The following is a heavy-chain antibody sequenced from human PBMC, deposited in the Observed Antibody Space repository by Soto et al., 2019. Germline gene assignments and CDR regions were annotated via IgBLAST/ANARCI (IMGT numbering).Heavy chain of an antibody. Sequence: PWWCIELSCAACGVSVYISGMHGALQAPGKGLEWVAVIWYDGSNKYYADSVKGRFTISRDNSKNTLYLQMNSLRAEDTAVYYCARGGQPLYYYYDSSGYYNAFDIWGEATMVTV. CDR2: IWYDGSNK. D-gene: IGHD3-22*01. CDR1: GVSVYISG. V-gene: IGHV3-33*01. CDR3: ARGGQPLYYYYDSSGYYNAFDI. J-gene: IGHJ3*02.